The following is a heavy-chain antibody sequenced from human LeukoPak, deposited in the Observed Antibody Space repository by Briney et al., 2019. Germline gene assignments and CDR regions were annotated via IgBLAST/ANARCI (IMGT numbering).Heavy chain of an antibody. CDR1: GGSISSYY. CDR3: ARGFTYYDFWSGYYRTEDYCYGMDV. D-gene: IGHD3-3*01. V-gene: IGHV4-59*01. Sequence: PSETLSLTCTVSGGSISSYYWSWIRQPPGKGLEWIGYIYYSGSTNYNPSLKSRVTISVDTSKNQFSLKLSSVTAADTAVYYCARGFTYYDFWSGYYRTEDYCYGMDVWGQGTTVTVSS. J-gene: IGHJ6*02. CDR2: IYYSGST.